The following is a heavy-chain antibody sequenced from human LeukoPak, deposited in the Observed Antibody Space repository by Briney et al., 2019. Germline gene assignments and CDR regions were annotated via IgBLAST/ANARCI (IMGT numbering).Heavy chain of an antibody. CDR1: GGPFSGYY. Sequence: SETLSLTCAVYGGPFSGYYWSWIRQPPGKGLEWIGEINHSGSTNYNPSLKSRVTISVDTSKNQFSLKLSSVTAADTAVYYCARGAYCSGGSCYSRPWFDPWGQGTLVTVSS. V-gene: IGHV4-34*01. J-gene: IGHJ5*02. D-gene: IGHD2-15*01. CDR2: INHSGST. CDR3: ARGAYCSGGSCYSRPWFDP.